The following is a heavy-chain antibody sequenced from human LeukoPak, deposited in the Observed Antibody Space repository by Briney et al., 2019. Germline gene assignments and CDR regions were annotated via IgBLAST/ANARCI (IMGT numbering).Heavy chain of an antibody. CDR3: AREGSSKFGFGS. Sequence: SETLSLTCTVSGGSISSYYWSWIRQPAGKGLEWIGRIYISGSTNYNPSLKSRVTISVDTSKNQFSLKMNSVTAADTAVYYCAREGSSKFGFGSWGQGTLVTISS. CDR2: IYISGST. J-gene: IGHJ5*01. D-gene: IGHD6-13*01. CDR1: GGSISSYY. V-gene: IGHV4-4*07.